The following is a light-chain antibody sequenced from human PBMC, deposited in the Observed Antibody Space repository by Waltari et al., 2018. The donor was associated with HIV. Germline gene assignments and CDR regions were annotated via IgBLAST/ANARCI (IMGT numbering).Light chain of an antibody. V-gene: IGLV1-44*01. J-gene: IGLJ3*02. Sequence: QSVLTQPPSASGTPGQRVTISCSGSISNIGTNTVNCYHHLPGTAPQPRIYRNDQRPSGVPDRISPSKSGTSASLGISGLQSEDEADYYCAAWDDSANGPVFGGGTKLSVL. CDR2: RND. CDR1: ISNIGTNT. CDR3: AAWDDSANGPV.